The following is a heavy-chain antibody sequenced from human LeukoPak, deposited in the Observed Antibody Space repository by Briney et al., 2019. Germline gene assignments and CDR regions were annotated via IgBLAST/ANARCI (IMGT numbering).Heavy chain of an antibody. D-gene: IGHD6-19*01. CDR3: ARGSPRYSSGWRTFDY. J-gene: IGHJ4*02. Sequence: SETLSLTCTVSGDSISTYYWSWIRQPPGKGLEWIGYIYYRVTSDYNPSLKSRVTMSVDTSKNQFSLKLSSVTAADTAVYYCARGSPRYSSGWRTFDYWGQGTLVTVSS. CDR1: GDSISTYY. CDR2: IYYRVTS. V-gene: IGHV4-59*01.